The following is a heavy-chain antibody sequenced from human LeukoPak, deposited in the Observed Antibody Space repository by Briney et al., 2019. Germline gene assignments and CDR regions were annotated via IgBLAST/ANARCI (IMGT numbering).Heavy chain of an antibody. Sequence: NSSETLSLTCTVSGGSISSYYWSWIRQPPGKGLEWIGYIYYSGSTNYNPSLKSRVTISVDTSKNQFSLKLSSVTAADTAVYYCARRRIAARREFDYWGQGTLVTVSS. V-gene: IGHV4-59*12. J-gene: IGHJ4*02. CDR3: ARRRIAARREFDY. CDR1: GGSISSYY. D-gene: IGHD6-6*01. CDR2: IYYSGST.